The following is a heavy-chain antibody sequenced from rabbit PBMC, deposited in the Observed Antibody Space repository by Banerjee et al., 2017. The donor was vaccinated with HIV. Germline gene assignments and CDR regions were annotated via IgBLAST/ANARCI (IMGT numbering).Heavy chain of an antibody. CDR1: GFSFSSSYY. V-gene: IGHV1S45*01. Sequence: QEQLVESGGGLVQPEGSLTLTCTTSGFSFSSSYYMCWVRQAPGKGLEWIACIYAGSSGSTYYASWAKGRFTISKTSSTTVTLQMTSLTAADTATYFCARDLASSSGYYFHLWGPGTLVTVS. CDR3: ARDLASSSGYYFHL. CDR2: IYAGSSGST. J-gene: IGHJ4*01. D-gene: IGHD1-1*01.